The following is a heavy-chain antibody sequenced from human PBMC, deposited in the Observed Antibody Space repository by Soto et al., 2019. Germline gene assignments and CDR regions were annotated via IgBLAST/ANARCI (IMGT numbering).Heavy chain of an antibody. CDR1: GGTFSSYA. V-gene: IGHV1-69*06. Sequence: ASVKVSCKASGGTFSSYAISWVRQAPGQGLEWMGGIIPIFGTANYAQKFQGRVTITADKSTSTAYMELSSMRSEDTVVYFCAREWGAVLIRERAARSAYGGSRDYYSGMDVLGQGNTVTVSS. CDR3: AREWGAVLIRERAARSAYGGSRDYYSGMDV. CDR2: IIPIFGTA. J-gene: IGHJ6*02. D-gene: IGHD1-26*01.